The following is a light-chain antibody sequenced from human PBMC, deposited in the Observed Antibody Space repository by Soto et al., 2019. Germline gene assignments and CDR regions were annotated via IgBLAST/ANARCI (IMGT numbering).Light chain of an antibody. CDR1: QHISNY. J-gene: IGKJ4*01. CDR2: SAS. CDR3: QQSYSTPGPLT. V-gene: IGKV1-39*01. Sequence: DIQMTQSPSSLSASIGDRISITCRANQHISNYVNWYQQRPGKAPRVLIFSASTLQSGVPSRFSGSGSGTDFTLTISSLEPEDFGTYFCQQSYSTPGPLTFGGGTRVGIK.